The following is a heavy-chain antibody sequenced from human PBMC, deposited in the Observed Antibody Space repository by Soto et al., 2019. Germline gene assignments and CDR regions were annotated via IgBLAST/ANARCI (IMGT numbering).Heavy chain of an antibody. CDR3: AHLTYYYDSSGYYSRAEYFQH. V-gene: IGHV2-5*02. Sequence: QITLKESGPTLVKPTQTLTLTCTFSGFSLSTSGVGVGWIRQPPGKALEWLALIYWDDDKRYSPSLKSRLTIDKDTSKNQLVLTMTNMDPVDTATYYCAHLTYYYDSSGYYSRAEYFQHWGQGTLVTVSS. J-gene: IGHJ1*01. CDR2: IYWDDDK. D-gene: IGHD3-22*01. CDR1: GFSLSTSGVG.